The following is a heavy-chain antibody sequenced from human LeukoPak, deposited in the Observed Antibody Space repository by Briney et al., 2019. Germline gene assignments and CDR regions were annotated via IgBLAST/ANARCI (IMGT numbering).Heavy chain of an antibody. Sequence: SETLSLTCTVSGGSISSYYWSWIRQPAGKGLEWIGRIYTSGSTNYNPSLKSRVTMSVDTSKNQFSLKLSSVTAADTAVYYCARQSYDSSGYYPYYFDSWGQGTLVTVSS. CDR2: IYTSGST. V-gene: IGHV4-4*07. D-gene: IGHD3-22*01. CDR3: ARQSYDSSGYYPYYFDS. CDR1: GGSISSYY. J-gene: IGHJ4*02.